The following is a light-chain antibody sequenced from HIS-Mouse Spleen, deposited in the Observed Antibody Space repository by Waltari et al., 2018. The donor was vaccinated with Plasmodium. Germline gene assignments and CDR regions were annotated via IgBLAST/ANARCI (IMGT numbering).Light chain of an antibody. V-gene: IGLV3-10*01. CDR2: EDS. CDR1: ALPKKY. J-gene: IGLJ3*02. Sequence: SYELTQPPSVSVSPGQTARITCSGDALPKKYAYWYQQKSGQAPVLVIYEDSKRPSGIPERFPGSSSCTMATLTISGAQVEDEADYYCYSTDSSGNHRVFGGGTKLTVL. CDR3: YSTDSSGNHRV.